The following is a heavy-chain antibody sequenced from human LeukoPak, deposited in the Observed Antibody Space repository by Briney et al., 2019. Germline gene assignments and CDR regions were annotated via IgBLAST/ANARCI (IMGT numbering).Heavy chain of an antibody. CDR3: AKDQIYSSGGVIDI. Sequence: GGSLRLSCVASGFTFSSYGMHWVRQAPGKGPEWVSLIWNAGNNKYYTDSVKGRFTISRDNSKNTLYLQMNSLKAEDTAVYYCAKDQIYSSGGVIDIWGQGTMVTVSS. V-gene: IGHV3-33*06. D-gene: IGHD2-15*01. J-gene: IGHJ3*02. CDR1: GFTFSSYG. CDR2: IWNAGNNK.